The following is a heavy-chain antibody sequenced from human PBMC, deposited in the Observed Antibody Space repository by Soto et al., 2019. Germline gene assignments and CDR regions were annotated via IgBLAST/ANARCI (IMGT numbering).Heavy chain of an antibody. D-gene: IGHD1-26*01. CDR3: ASKPHSGSHFDY. CDR1: GGTFSSL. Sequence: QVPLVQSGAEVKKPGSSVKVSCKASGGTFSSLNWVRQAPGQGLEWMGGIIPVFGRGDPAQKFQGRVTITADESTSTAYLELTSLRSEDTAVYYCASKPHSGSHFDYWGEGTLVTVSS. V-gene: IGHV1-69*01. J-gene: IGHJ4*02. CDR2: IIPVFGRG.